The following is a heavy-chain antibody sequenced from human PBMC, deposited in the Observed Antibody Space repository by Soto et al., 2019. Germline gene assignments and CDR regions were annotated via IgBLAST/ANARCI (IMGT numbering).Heavy chain of an antibody. CDR2: ISAYNGNT. V-gene: IGHV1-18*01. D-gene: IGHD2-2*01. J-gene: IGHJ6*02. CDR3: ARDLVGLVPAASPELNYYYGMDV. CDR1: GYTFTSYG. Sequence: ASVKVSCKASGYTFTSYGISWVRQAPGQGLEWMGWISAYNGNTNYAQKLQGRVTMTTDTSTSTAYMELRSLRSDDTAVYYCARDLVGLVPAASPELNYYYGMDVWGQGTTVTVSS.